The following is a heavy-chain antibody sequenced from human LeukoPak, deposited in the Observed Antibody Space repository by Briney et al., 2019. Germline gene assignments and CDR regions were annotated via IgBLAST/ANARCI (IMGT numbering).Heavy chain of an antibody. CDR3: ARGLDFWIGSLTWYNWFDP. CDR1: GYTFTSYD. J-gene: IGHJ5*02. V-gene: IGHV1-8*03. D-gene: IGHD3/OR15-3a*01. CDR2: MNPNSGNT. Sequence: ASVKVSCXASGYTFTSYDINWVRQATGQGLGWMGWMNPNSGNTGYAQKFQGRVTITRNTSISTAYMELSSLRSEDTAVYYCARGLDFWIGSLTWYNWFDPWGQGTLVTVSS.